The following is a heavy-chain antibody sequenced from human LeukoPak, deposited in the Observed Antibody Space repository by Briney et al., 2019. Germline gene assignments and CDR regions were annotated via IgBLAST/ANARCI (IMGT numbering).Heavy chain of an antibody. CDR3: AKEDRRGRHFDY. V-gene: IGHV3-9*01. D-gene: IGHD3-16*01. Sequence: GGSLRLSSAASGFTFDDYAMHWVRQAPGKGLEWVSDISWNSGNIGYADSVKGRFTISRDNAKNSLYLQMNSLRAEDTALYYCAKEDRRGRHFDYWGQGTLVTVSS. CDR2: ISWNSGNI. CDR1: GFTFDDYA. J-gene: IGHJ4*02.